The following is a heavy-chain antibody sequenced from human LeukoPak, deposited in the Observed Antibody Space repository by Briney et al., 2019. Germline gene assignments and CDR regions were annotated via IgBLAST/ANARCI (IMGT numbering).Heavy chain of an antibody. D-gene: IGHD2-2*01. CDR1: GGSISSYY. J-gene: IGHJ4*02. V-gene: IGHV4-4*07. CDR3: ARDIGVGVVPAANIFDY. CDR2: IYTSGST. Sequence: PSETLSLTCTVSGGSISSYYWSWIRQPAGKGLEWIGRIYTSGSTNYNPSLKSRVTMSVDTSKNQFSLKLRSVTAADTAVYYCARDIGVGVVPAANIFDYWGQGTLVTVSS.